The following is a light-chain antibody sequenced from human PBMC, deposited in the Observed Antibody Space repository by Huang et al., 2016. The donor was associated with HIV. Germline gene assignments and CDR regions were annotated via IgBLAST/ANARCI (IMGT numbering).Light chain of an antibody. CDR3: QQRTKWPPVLT. V-gene: IGKV3-11*01. CDR2: EAS. CDR1: QSVGVY. Sequence: EIVLTQSPATLSLSPGDRATLSCRASQSVGVYLAWYQQKPGQAPRLLIFEASNRATGIPDRFSGSGSGTDFTFTIDSLQPDDFAIYYCQQRTKWPPVLTFGGGTRVEIK. J-gene: IGKJ4*01.